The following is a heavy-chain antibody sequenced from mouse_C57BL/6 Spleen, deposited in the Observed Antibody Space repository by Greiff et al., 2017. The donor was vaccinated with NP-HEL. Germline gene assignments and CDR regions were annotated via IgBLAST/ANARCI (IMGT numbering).Heavy chain of an antibody. D-gene: IGHD2-1*01. CDR2: IDPETGGT. J-gene: IGHJ3*01. Sequence: VQLQQSGAELVRPGASVTLSCKASGYTFTDYEMHWVKQTPVHGLEWIGAIDPETGGTAYNQKFKGKAILTADKSSSTAYMELRSLTSEDSAVYYCTRLLWYLSFAYWGQGTLVTVSA. V-gene: IGHV1-15*01. CDR1: GYTFTDYE. CDR3: TRLLWYLSFAY.